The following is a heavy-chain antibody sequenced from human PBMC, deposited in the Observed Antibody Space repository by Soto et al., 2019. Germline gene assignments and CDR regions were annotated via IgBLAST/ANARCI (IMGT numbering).Heavy chain of an antibody. J-gene: IGHJ6*02. V-gene: IGHV3-23*01. CDR3: ATRIYTTIPGGMDV. CDR1: DHA. D-gene: IGHD2-2*02. CDR2: ISGSGDVT. Sequence: GGSLRLSCTATDHAMSWVRQAPGKGLEWASAISGSGDVTHYGDSVKGRFTISRDNSKNTMYLQMDSLRVDDTAVYYCATRIYTTIPGGMDVWGQGTTVTVSS.